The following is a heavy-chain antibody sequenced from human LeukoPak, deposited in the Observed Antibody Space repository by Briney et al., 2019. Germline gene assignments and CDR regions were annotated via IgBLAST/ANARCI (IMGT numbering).Heavy chain of an antibody. D-gene: IGHD6-19*01. V-gene: IGHV1-2*06. CDR1: GYTFTGYY. Sequence: GASVKVSRKASGYTFTGYYMHWVRQAPGQGLEWMGRINPNSGGTNYAQKFQGRVTMTRDTSISTAYMELSRLRSDDTAVYYCARGKGSSGWYLESYYYYYMDVWGKGTTVTVSS. CDR3: ARGKGSSGWYLESYYYYYMDV. J-gene: IGHJ6*03. CDR2: INPNSGGT.